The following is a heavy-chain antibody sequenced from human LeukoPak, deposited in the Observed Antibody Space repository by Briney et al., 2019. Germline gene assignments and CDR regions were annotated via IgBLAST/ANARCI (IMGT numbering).Heavy chain of an antibody. V-gene: IGHV3-64D*06. CDR3: MKDGNLRPSTATGDFDY. CDR2: ISSNGGST. D-gene: IGHD2/OR15-2a*01. J-gene: IGHJ4*02. Sequence: GGSLRVSCGASGFTFSSYAMHWVRQAPGKGLEYVSAISSNGGSTYYADSVKGRFSISRDNSKSTLYLQMSSLRAEDTAVYYCMKDGNLRPSTATGDFDYWGQGTLVTVSS. CDR1: GFTFSSYA.